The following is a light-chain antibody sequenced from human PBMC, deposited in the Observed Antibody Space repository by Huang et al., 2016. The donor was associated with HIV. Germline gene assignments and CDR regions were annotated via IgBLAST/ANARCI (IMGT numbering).Light chain of an antibody. V-gene: IGKV1D-13*01. CDR3: QQLHNYPVT. J-gene: IGKJ5*01. CDR2: AAS. CDR1: QDISTS. Sequence: AVQLTQFPSSLSASVGDRVVITCRASQDISTSLAWYQQKPGMAPKLLISAASKLQSGVSTRFSGYSAGAYFTLFITNVHPEDVATYYCQQLHNYPVTFGRGTRLDIK.